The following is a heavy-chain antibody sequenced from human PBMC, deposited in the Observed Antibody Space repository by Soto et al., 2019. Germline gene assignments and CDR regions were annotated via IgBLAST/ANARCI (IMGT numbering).Heavy chain of an antibody. V-gene: IGHV1-69*02. Sequence: QVQLVQSGAEVKKPGSSVKVSCKASGGTFSSYTISWVRQAPGQGLEWMGRIIPILGIANYAQKFQGRVTITADKSTSTAYMELSSLRSEDTAVYYCARCGYYYDSSGYYYDYWGQGTLVTVSS. CDR2: IIPILGIA. CDR1: GGTFSSYT. J-gene: IGHJ4*02. CDR3: ARCGYYYDSSGYYYDY. D-gene: IGHD3-22*01.